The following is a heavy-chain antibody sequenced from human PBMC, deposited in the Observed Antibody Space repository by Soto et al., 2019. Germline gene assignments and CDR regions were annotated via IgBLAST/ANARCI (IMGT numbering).Heavy chain of an antibody. CDR3: ARDRLLDTAMLLDY. D-gene: IGHD5-18*01. V-gene: IGHV4-34*01. Sequence: PSETLSLTCAVYGGSFSGYYWSWIRQPPGKGLEWIGEINHSGSTNYNPSLKSRVTISVDTSKNHFSLKLSSVTAADTAVYYCARDRLLDTAMLLDYWGQGTLVTVSS. J-gene: IGHJ4*02. CDR2: INHSGST. CDR1: GGSFSGYY.